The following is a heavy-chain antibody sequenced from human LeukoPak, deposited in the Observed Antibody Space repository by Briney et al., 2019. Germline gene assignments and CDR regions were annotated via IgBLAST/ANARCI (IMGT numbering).Heavy chain of an antibody. CDR3: ARDGVAVAGQYQNWFDP. Sequence: SETLSLTCTVSGGSISSYYWSWIRQPPGKGLEWIGYIYYSGSTNYNPSLKSRVTISVDTSKNQFSLKLSSVTAADTAVYYCARDGVAVAGQYQNWFDPWGQGTLVTVSS. CDR2: IYYSGST. D-gene: IGHD6-19*01. J-gene: IGHJ5*02. V-gene: IGHV4-59*01. CDR1: GGSISSYY.